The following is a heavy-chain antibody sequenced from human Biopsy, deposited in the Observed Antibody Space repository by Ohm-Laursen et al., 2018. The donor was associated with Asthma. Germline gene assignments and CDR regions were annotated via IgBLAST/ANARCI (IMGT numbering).Heavy chain of an antibody. V-gene: IGHV3-30*01. CDR1: GFSFSNFA. CDR2: ISKDASTQ. CDR3: VRDGTDDAFDI. D-gene: IGHD1-1*01. Sequence: SLRLSCAASGFSFSNFAIHWVRQAPGKGLEWVGVISKDASTQDYADSVKGRFTMARDNSKNTLYLQMNSLRAEDTAVYYCVRDGTDDAFDIWGQGTVVSVSS. J-gene: IGHJ3*02.